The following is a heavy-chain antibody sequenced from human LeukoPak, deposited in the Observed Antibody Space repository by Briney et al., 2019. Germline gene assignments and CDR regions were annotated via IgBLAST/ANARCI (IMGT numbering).Heavy chain of an antibody. D-gene: IGHD2-21*02. V-gene: IGHV5-51*01. CDR2: IYPGDSDT. CDR1: GYSFTSYW. J-gene: IGHJ4*02. Sequence: GESLKISCKGSGYSFTSYWIGWVRQMPGKGLEWMGIIYPGDSDTRYSPSFQGQVTISADKSISTAYLQWSSLKASDTAMYYCARHSYCGGDCYSGFYFDYWGQGTLVTVSS. CDR3: ARHSYCGGDCYSGFYFDY.